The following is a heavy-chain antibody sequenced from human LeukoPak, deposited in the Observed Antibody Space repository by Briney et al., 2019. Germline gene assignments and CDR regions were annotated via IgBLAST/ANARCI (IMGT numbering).Heavy chain of an antibody. CDR3: MRARMATISY. CDR2: IDHSGST. D-gene: IGHD5-24*01. V-gene: IGHV4-39*07. CDR1: GGSISFNGYH. J-gene: IGHJ4*02. Sequence: SETLSLTCTVSGGSISFNGYHWGWFRQSPRKGLELIGTIDHSGSTYYNPSLKSRVIISVDTSRKYLSLRLGSVTAADTAVYYCMRARMATISYWGQGTLVTVSS.